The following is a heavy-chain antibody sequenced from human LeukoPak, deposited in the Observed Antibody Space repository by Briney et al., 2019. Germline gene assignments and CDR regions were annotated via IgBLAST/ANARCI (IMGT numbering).Heavy chain of an antibody. CDR2: INPNSGGT. CDR1: GYTFTGYY. CDR3: ARYIVGSAFDS. J-gene: IGHJ3*02. D-gene: IGHD3-22*01. Sequence: ASVKVSCKASGYTFTGYYMHWVRQAPGQGLEWRGWINPNSGGTNYAQKFQGRVTMTRDTSIRTAYMELSRLRSDDTAVYYCARYIVGSAFDSWGQGTMVSASS. V-gene: IGHV1-2*02.